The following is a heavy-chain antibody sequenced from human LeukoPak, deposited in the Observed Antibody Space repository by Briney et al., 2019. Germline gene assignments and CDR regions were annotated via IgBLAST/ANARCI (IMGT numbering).Heavy chain of an antibody. Sequence: GESLKISCKGSGYTFSSYWIGWVRQMPGKGLEWMTIIYPGNSDTRYSPSFEGQVTISADKSISTAYLQWSSLKASDTAMDYCARSCGGDCPIDYWGQGTRVTVSS. CDR1: GYTFSSYW. CDR3: ARSCGGDCPIDY. J-gene: IGHJ4*02. V-gene: IGHV5-51*03. CDR2: IYPGNSDT. D-gene: IGHD2-21*01.